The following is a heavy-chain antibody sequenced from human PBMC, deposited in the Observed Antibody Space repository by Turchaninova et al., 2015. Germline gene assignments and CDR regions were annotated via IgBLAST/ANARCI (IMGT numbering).Heavy chain of an antibody. Sequence: QLRLQESGPGLVKPSGTLSLTCAVSGGSISISGYYWGWIRQPPGKGLAWIGSFYYTGNTYDNPYLHSRVTISVDTSKNQFSRKLSSVTAADTAVYYCARWGAFGIWGQGTMVTVSS. D-gene: IGHD3-16*01. CDR3: ARWGAFGI. CDR2: FYYTGNT. J-gene: IGHJ3*02. CDR1: GGSISISGYY. V-gene: IGHV4-39*07.